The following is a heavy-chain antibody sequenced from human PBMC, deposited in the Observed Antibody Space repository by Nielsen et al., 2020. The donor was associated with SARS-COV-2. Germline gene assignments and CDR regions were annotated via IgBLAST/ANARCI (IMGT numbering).Heavy chain of an antibody. J-gene: IGHJ6*02. CDR3: AGRDIAAAGLLGMDV. CDR2: ISAYNGNT. D-gene: IGHD6-13*01. Sequence: ASVKVSCKASGYTFTSYGISWVRQAPGQGLEWMGWISAYNGNTNYAQKLQGRVTMTTDTSTSTAYMELRSLRSDDTAVYYCAGRDIAAAGLLGMDVWGQGTTVTASS. CDR1: GYTFTSYG. V-gene: IGHV1-18*01.